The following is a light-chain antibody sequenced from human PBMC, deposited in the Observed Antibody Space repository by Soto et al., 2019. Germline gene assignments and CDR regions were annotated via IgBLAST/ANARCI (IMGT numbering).Light chain of an antibody. CDR1: QALXIY. V-gene: IGKV1-33*01. J-gene: IGKJ5*01. Sequence: IQMTQSASCLFVSVGEGVTIPCPATQALXIYLYWYQQKPGKAPNLLXDNAANLERGGPSRFSGSGSGTHFAFTISSLQTEDIGTYYCQQYEILTNTFGRGTRLEI. CDR3: QQYEILTNT. CDR2: NAA.